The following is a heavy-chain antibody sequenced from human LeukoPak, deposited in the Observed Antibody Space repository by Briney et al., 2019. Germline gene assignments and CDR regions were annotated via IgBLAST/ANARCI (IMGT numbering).Heavy chain of an antibody. CDR2: INHSGST. CDR1: RFTFSNYW. D-gene: IGHD6-13*01. V-gene: IGHV4-34*01. CDR3: ARRRGSSWYTAGFDP. J-gene: IGHJ5*02. Sequence: GSLRLSCAASRFTFSNYWMSWVRQPPGKGLEWIGEINHSGSTNYNPSLKSRVTISVDTSKNQFSLKLSSVTAADTAVYYCARRRGSSWYTAGFDPWGQGTLVTVSS.